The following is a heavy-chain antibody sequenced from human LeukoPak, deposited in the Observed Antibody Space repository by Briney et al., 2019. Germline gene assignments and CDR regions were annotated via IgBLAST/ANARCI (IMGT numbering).Heavy chain of an antibody. V-gene: IGHV1-18*01. Sequence: GASVKVSCKASGYTFTSYGISWVRQAPGQGLEWMGWISAYNGNTNYAQKLQGRVTMTTDTSTSTAYMEMRSLRSDDTAVYYCARDWSSDFWSRYYPNYYYYYMDVWGKGTTVTVSS. CDR1: GYTFTSYG. CDR3: ARDWSSDFWSRYYPNYYYYYMDV. D-gene: IGHD3-3*01. J-gene: IGHJ6*03. CDR2: ISAYNGNT.